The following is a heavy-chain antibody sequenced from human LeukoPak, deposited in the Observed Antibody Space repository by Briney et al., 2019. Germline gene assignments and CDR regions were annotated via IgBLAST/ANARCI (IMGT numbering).Heavy chain of an antibody. Sequence: PGGSLRLSCAASGFTFRNYGMSWVRQAPGKGLEWVSGISGSGGNTYYADSVKGRFTISRDNSKNTLYLQMNSLRAEDTAVYYCARDSRQQQVLGYYYYMDVWGKGTTVTVSS. CDR3: ARDSRQQQVLGYYYYMDV. V-gene: IGHV3-23*01. D-gene: IGHD6-13*01. CDR1: GFTFRNYG. J-gene: IGHJ6*03. CDR2: ISGSGGNT.